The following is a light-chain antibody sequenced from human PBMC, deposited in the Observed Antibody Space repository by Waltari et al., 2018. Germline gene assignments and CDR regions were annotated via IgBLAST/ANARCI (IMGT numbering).Light chain of an antibody. J-gene: IGKJ2*01. CDR3: QQYNDRVLT. CDR1: QSVTTW. Sequence: DIQLTQSPSTLSASVGDRVTITCRASQSVTTWLAWYQQKAGKAPKHLIYDASIVQSGVPSRFSGGGSGTEFSLTINSLQPDDFATYYCQQYNDRVLTFGQGT. V-gene: IGKV1-5*01. CDR2: DAS.